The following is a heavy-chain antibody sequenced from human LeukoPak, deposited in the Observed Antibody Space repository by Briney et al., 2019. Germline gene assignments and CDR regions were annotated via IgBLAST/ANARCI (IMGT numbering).Heavy chain of an antibody. CDR1: GYTFTSYG. J-gene: IGHJ5*02. CDR2: ISAYNGNT. Sequence: VASVKVSCKASGYTFTSYGISWVRQAPGQGLEWMGWISAYNGNTNHAQKLQGRVTMTTDTSTSTAYMELRSLRSDDTAVYYCARVEFVVVVAALSNWFDPWGQGTLVTVSS. D-gene: IGHD2-15*01. CDR3: ARVEFVVVVAALSNWFDP. V-gene: IGHV1-18*01.